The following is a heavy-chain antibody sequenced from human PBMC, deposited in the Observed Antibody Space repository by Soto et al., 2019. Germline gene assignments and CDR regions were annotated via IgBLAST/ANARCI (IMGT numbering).Heavy chain of an antibody. J-gene: IGHJ6*02. CDR1: GYTFTSYG. V-gene: IGHV1-3*01. CDR2: INAGNGNT. D-gene: IGHD3-22*01. Sequence: ASVKVSCKASGYTFTSYGIHWVRQAPGQRLEWTGWINAGNGNTKYSEKLQGRVTITRDTSASTAYLELSSLRSEDTAVYYCARDPNDSSAYYHHYYYGMDVWGQETTVTVAS. CDR3: ARDPNDSSAYYHHYYYGMDV.